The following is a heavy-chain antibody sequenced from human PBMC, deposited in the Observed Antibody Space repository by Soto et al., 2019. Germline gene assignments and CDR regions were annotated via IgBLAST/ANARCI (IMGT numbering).Heavy chain of an antibody. CDR2: ISGSGGST. J-gene: IGHJ5*02. CDR3: AKDRDTAMIGLNWFDP. D-gene: IGHD5-18*01. CDR1: GFTFSSYA. V-gene: IGHV3-23*01. Sequence: PGGSLRLSCAASGFTFSSYAMSWVRQAPGKGLEWVSAISGSGGSTYYADSVKGRFTISRDNSKNTLYLQMNSLRAEDTAVYYCAKDRDTAMIGLNWFDPWGQGTLVTVSS.